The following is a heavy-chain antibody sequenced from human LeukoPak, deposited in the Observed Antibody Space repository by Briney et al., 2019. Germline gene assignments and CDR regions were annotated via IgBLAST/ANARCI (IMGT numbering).Heavy chain of an antibody. J-gene: IGHJ4*02. CDR2: ISAGADTT. CDR3: AAISYSGTWPVGY. D-gene: IGHD6-6*01. V-gene: IGHV3-23*01. CDR1: GFTFSSYA. Sequence: PGGSLRLSCAASGFTFSSYAMSWVRQAPGQGLECVSAISAGADTTYTADSVKGRFTISRDNSTNTVDLQMHSLRAEDTAVYYCAAISYSGTWPVGYWGQGTLVTVTA.